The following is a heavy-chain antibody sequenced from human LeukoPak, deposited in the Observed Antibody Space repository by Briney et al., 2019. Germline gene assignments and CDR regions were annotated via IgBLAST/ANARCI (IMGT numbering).Heavy chain of an antibody. D-gene: IGHD3-10*01. CDR3: TFRGVHLGYYFDY. CDR2: ISYDGINK. Sequence: LSGGSLRLSCAASGFTFSSYAMHWVRQAPGKGLEWVAIISYDGINKYYADSVKGRFTISRDNSKNTLYLQMNSLKTEDTAVYYCTFRGVHLGYYFDYWGQGTLVTVSS. V-gene: IGHV3-30*04. J-gene: IGHJ4*02. CDR1: GFTFSSYA.